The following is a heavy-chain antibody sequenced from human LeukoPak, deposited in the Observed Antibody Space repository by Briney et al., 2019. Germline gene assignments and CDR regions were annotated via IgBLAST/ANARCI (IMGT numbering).Heavy chain of an antibody. CDR2: IIPIFGTA. CDR3: ARDLRGNNWFDP. Sequence: GASVKVSCKASGGTFSSYAISWVRQAPGQGLEWMGGIIPIFGTANYAQKFQGRVTITADESTSTAYMELSSLRSEDTAVYYCARDLRGNNWFDPWGQGTLVTVSS. V-gene: IGHV1-69*13. D-gene: IGHD3-10*01. CDR1: GGTFSSYA. J-gene: IGHJ5*02.